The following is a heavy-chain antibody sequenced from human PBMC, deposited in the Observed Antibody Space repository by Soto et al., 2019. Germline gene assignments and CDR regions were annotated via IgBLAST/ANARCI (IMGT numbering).Heavy chain of an antibody. CDR1: GGTFSSYA. CDR3: ARESFGELGYLFFDY. D-gene: IGHD3-10*01. V-gene: IGHV1-69*13. Sequence: ASVKVSCKASGGTFSSYAISWVRQAPGQGLEWMGGIIPIFGTANYAQKFQGRVTITADESTSTAYMELSSLRSEDTAVYYCARESFGELGYLFFDYWGQGTLVTVSS. CDR2: IIPIFGTA. J-gene: IGHJ4*02.